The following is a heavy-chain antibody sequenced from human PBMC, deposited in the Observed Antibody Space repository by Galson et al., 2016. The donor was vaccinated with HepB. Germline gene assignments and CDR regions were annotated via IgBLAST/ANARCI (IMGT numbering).Heavy chain of an antibody. D-gene: IGHD2-21*02. CDR3: TKGGDCGGDTSYSFYSQWFFDL. Sequence: SLRLSCAASGFTFSSYNINWVRQAPGKGLEWVSSISSSSSYIYYADSVKGRCTISKDSSQNTLSLQLSSLRAEDTAVYFCTKGGDCGGDTSYSFYSQWFFDLWGHGTLVTVSS. V-gene: IGHV3-21*01. CDR1: GFTFSSYN. J-gene: IGHJ2*01. CDR2: ISSSSSYI.